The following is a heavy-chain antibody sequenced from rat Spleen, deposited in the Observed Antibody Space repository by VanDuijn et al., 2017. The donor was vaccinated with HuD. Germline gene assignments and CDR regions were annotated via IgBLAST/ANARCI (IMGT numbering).Heavy chain of an antibody. Sequence: QVQLKESGPGLVQPSQTLSLTCTVSGFSLTSYHVTWVRQPPGKGLEWMGLIWTGGSTAYNSLLESRLRISRDTSKSQVFLKMNSLQTEDTATYYCARDYGGYSEDYVMDAWGQGASVTVSS. CDR3: ARDYGGYSEDYVMDA. V-gene: IGHV2-43*01. CDR2: IWTGGST. J-gene: IGHJ4*01. D-gene: IGHD1-11*01. CDR1: GFSLTSYH.